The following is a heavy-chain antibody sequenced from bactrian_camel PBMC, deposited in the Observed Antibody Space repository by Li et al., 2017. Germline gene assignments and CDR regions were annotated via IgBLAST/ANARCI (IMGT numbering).Heavy chain of an antibody. CDR1: KSTVRISR. Sequence: VQLVESGGGSVQAGGTLRLSCVASKSTVRISRMAWFRQAPGKEREGVARIATGSGNTYYADSVKGRFTISQDNAKNTVYLQMNSLKPEDTAMYYCAARGPYCYTKSSVRDFTYWGQGTQVTVS. J-gene: IGHJ6*01. D-gene: IGHD2*01. CDR2: IATGSGNT. CDR3: AARGPYCYTKSSVRDFTY. V-gene: IGHV3S40*01.